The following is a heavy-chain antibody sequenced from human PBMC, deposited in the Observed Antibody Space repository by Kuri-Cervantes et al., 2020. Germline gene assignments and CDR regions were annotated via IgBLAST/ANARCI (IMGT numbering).Heavy chain of an antibody. D-gene: IGHD2-21*01. J-gene: IGHJ5*02. Sequence: GESLKISCAASGFTFSSYGMHWARQAPGKGLEWVAVIWYDGSNKYYADSVKGRFTISRDNSKNTLYLQMNSLRAEDTAVYYCARDKPYYGVGIRFDPWGQGTLVTVSS. V-gene: IGHV3-33*01. CDR3: ARDKPYYGVGIRFDP. CDR2: IWYDGSNK. CDR1: GFTFSSYG.